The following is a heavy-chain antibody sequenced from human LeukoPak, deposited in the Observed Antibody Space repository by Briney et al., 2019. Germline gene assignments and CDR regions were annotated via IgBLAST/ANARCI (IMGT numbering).Heavy chain of an antibody. D-gene: IGHD4-17*01. CDR1: AYSFTSDYF. Sequence: PSETLSLTCTVSAYSFTSDYFWGWIRPPPGKGLEWIGNVDPSGNTYYNPSLKSRATISLDTSKKDFSLKLTSVTAADTAIYYCATVRASHYGDWFFDYWGQGTLVTVSS. CDR2: VDPSGNT. CDR3: ATVRASHYGDWFFDY. V-gene: IGHV4-38-2*02. J-gene: IGHJ4*02.